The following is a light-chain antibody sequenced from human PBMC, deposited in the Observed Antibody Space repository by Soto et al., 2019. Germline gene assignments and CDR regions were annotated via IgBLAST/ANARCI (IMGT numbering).Light chain of an antibody. Sequence: DIQMTQSPSTLSASVGDRLSITCRASQGISDWLAWYQQKPGKAPKLLIYRASSLERGVPSRFSGSGSGTEFTLTISSLQPDDFATYFCQQYDSHFSKTFGQGTKVDIK. J-gene: IGKJ2*01. CDR2: RAS. CDR3: QQYDSHFSKT. CDR1: QGISDW. V-gene: IGKV1-5*03.